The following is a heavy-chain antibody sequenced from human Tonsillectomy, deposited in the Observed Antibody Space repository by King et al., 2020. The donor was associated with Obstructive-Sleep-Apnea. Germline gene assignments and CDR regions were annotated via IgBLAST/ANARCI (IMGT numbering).Heavy chain of an antibody. CDR1: VFSLSTSGVG. CDR2: IVCNEDK. CDR3: AHRRGMLFDY. V-gene: IGHV2-5*01. Sequence: QVTLKESGPTLVKPTQTLTLTCTFSVFSLSTSGVGVGWIRQPPGKALEWLALIVCNEDKRYSPSLKSRLTITKDTSKNQVVLTMTNMDPVDTATYYCAHRRGMLFDYWGQGTLVTVSS. D-gene: IGHD1-26*01. J-gene: IGHJ4*02.